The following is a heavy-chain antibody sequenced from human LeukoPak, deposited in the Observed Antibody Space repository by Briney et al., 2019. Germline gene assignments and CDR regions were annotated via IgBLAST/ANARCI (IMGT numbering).Heavy chain of an antibody. Sequence: GASVKVSCKASGYTFTSCGISWVRQAPGQGLEWMGWISPNSGGKNYAQKFQGRVTMTRDTATSTAYMEVSRLRSDDTAVYYCARGEMITMSHLDYWGQGALVTVSS. CDR3: ARGEMITMSHLDY. D-gene: IGHD3-10*02. J-gene: IGHJ4*02. CDR2: ISPNSGGK. CDR1: GYTFTSCG. V-gene: IGHV1-2*02.